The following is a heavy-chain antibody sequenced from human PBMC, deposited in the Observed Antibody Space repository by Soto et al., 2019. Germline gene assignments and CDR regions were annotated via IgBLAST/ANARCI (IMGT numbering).Heavy chain of an antibody. CDR3: ARVRGIAAHNWFDP. Sequence: QVQLQESGPGLVKPSETLSLTCTVSGGSISSYYWSWIRQPPGKGLEWIGYIYYSGSTNYNPSLRSPVTISVDTSKNQFPLKLSSVTAANTAVYYCARVRGIAAHNWFDPWGQGTLVTVSS. CDR1: GGSISSYY. J-gene: IGHJ5*02. CDR2: IYYSGST. D-gene: IGHD6-13*01. V-gene: IGHV4-59*01.